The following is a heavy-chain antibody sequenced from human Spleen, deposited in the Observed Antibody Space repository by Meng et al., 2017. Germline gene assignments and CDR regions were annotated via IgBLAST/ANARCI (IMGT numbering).Heavy chain of an antibody. V-gene: IGHV4-39*07. CDR3: ASGWFGELITI. CDR1: SSYG. CDR2: IYYSGST. J-gene: IGHJ4*02. D-gene: IGHD3-10*01. Sequence: SSYGMHWVRQPPGKGLEWIGSIYYSGSTYYNPSLKSRVTISVDTSKNQFSLKLSSVTAADTAVYYCASGWFGELITIWGQGTLVTVSS.